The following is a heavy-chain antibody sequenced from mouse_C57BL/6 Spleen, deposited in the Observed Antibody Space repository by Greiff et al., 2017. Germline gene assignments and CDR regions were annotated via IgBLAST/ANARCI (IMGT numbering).Heavy chain of an antibody. D-gene: IGHD1-1*01. Sequence: QVQLKQSGAELVRPGTSVKVSCKASGYAFTNYLIEWVKQRPGQGLEWIGVINPGSGGTNYNEKFKGKATLTADKSSSTAYMQLSSLTSEDSAVYFCARGGYYYGSSYFDVWGTGTTVTVSS. CDR2: INPGSGGT. J-gene: IGHJ1*03. CDR3: ARGGYYYGSSYFDV. CDR1: GYAFTNYL. V-gene: IGHV1-54*01.